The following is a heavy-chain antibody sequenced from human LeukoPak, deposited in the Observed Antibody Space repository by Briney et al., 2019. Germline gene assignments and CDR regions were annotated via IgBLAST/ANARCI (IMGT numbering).Heavy chain of an antibody. CDR1: GFTFSSYS. J-gene: IGHJ4*02. CDR2: ISSSSSYI. Sequence: GGSLRLSCAASGFTFSSYSMNWVRQAPGKGLEWVSSISSSSSYIYYADSVEGRFTISRDNAKNSLYLQMNSLRAEDTAVYYCARDLRFLEWFDYWGQGTLVTVSS. V-gene: IGHV3-21*01. CDR3: ARDLRFLEWFDY. D-gene: IGHD3-3*01.